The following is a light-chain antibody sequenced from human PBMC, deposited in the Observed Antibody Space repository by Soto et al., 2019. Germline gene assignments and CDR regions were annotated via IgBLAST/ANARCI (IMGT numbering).Light chain of an antibody. CDR3: SSYTSSSTLVV. Sequence: QSALTQPASVSGSPGQSITISCTGTSSDVGGYDYVSWYQQHPGTAPQLMIYEVSNRPSGVSSRFSGSKSGYTASLTISGLQADDDADYYCSSYTSSSTLVVFGGGTKLTVL. CDR1: SSDVGGYDY. V-gene: IGLV2-14*01. CDR2: EVS. J-gene: IGLJ2*01.